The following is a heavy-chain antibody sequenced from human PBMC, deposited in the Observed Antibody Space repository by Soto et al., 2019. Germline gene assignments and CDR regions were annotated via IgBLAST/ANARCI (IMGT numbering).Heavy chain of an antibody. V-gene: IGHV3-64*04. CDR3: STLYYYNE. J-gene: IGHJ4*02. D-gene: IGHD3-10*01. Sequence: GGSLRLSCSASGFTFSNYAMDWVRRAPEMGLEYVSPLNTSGGSTYYADSVKGRFTISRDDSKNTVYLQMNSLKMEDTGIYYCSTLYYYNEGGLGTLVTVSS. CDR2: LNTSGGST. CDR1: GFTFSNYA.